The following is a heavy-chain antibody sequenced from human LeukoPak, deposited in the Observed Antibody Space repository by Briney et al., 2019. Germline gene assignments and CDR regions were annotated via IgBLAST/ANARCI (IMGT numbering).Heavy chain of an antibody. J-gene: IGHJ3*02. Sequence: SETLSLTCTVSGGSLSSYYWSWIRQPPGKGLEWIGYIYYSGSTNYNPSLKSRVTISVDTSKNQFSLKLSSVTAADTAVYYCARASNDYGDYPDAFDIWGQGTMVTVSS. CDR1: GGSLSSYY. D-gene: IGHD4-17*01. V-gene: IGHV4-59*01. CDR3: ARASNDYGDYPDAFDI. CDR2: IYYSGST.